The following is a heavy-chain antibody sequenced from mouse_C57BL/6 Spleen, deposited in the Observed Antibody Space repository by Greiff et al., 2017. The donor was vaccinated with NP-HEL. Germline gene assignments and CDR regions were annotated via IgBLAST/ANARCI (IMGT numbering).Heavy chain of an antibody. Sequence: QVHVKQPGAELVRPGSSVKLSCKASGYTFTSYWMHWVKQRPIQGLEWIGNIDPSDSETHYNQKFKDKATLTVDKSSSTAYMQLSSLTSEDSAVYYCARDWYGSSYAFAYWGQGTLVTVSA. CDR2: IDPSDSET. CDR1: GYTFTSYW. J-gene: IGHJ3*01. D-gene: IGHD1-1*01. V-gene: IGHV1-52*01. CDR3: ARDWYGSSYAFAY.